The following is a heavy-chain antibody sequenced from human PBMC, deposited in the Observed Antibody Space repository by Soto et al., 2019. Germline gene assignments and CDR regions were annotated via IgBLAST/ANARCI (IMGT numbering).Heavy chain of an antibody. Sequence: VQVSFKASGYTFTSYDVNLLLHATVQLLEWMGWMNPNSGNTGYAQKFQGRVTMTRNTSISTAYMELSSLRSEDTAVYYCARGPDIVVVPAAGENWFDPWGQGTLVTVSS. V-gene: IGHV1-8*01. D-gene: IGHD2-2*01. J-gene: IGHJ5*02. CDR2: MNPNSGNT. CDR3: ARGPDIVVVPAAGENWFDP. CDR1: GYTFTSYD.